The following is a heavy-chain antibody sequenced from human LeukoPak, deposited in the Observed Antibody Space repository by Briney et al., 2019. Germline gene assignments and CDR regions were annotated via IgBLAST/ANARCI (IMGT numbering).Heavy chain of an antibody. V-gene: IGHV3-9*01. Sequence: GRSLRLSCAASGCNFDDYAMHWVRQAPGKGLEWVSGISWNGGDIAYADSVKGRFTISRDNAKNSLFLQMNSLRGEDTALYYCAKVDGYSYGPIDSWGQGILVTVSS. CDR3: AKVDGYSYGPIDS. J-gene: IGHJ4*02. D-gene: IGHD5-18*01. CDR2: ISWNGGDI. CDR1: GCNFDDYA.